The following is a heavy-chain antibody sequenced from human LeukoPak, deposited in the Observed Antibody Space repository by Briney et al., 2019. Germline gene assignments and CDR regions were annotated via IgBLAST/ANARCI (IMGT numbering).Heavy chain of an antibody. J-gene: IGHJ6*02. V-gene: IGHV4-34*01. Sequence: SETLSLTCAVYGVSFSGYYWSWIRQPPGKGLEWIGEINHSGSTNYNPSLKSRVTISVDTSKNQFSLKLSSVTAADTAVYYCARAPRKQLPTYGMDVWGQGTTVTVSS. D-gene: IGHD6-13*01. CDR2: INHSGST. CDR3: ARAPRKQLPTYGMDV. CDR1: GVSFSGYY.